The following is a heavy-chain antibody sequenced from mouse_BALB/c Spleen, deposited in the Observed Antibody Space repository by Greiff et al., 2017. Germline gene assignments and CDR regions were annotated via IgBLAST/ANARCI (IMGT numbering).Heavy chain of an antibody. V-gene: IGHV4-1*02. CDR3: ARPNYGYSAWFAY. CDR1: GFDFSRYW. Sequence: DVKLQESGGGLVQPGGSLKLSCAASGFDFSRYWMSWVRQAPGKGLEWIGEINPDSSTINYTPSLKDKFIISRDNAKNTLYLQMSKVRSEDTALYYCARPNYGYSAWFAYWGQGTLVTVSA. CDR2: INPDSSTI. J-gene: IGHJ3*01. D-gene: IGHD1-2*01.